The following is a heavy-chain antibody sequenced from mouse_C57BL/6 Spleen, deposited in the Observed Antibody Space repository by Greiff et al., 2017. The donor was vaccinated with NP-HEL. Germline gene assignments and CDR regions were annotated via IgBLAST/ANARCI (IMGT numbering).Heavy chain of an antibody. CDR1: GFNIKNTY. CDR2: IDPANGNT. Sequence: EVRLRQSVAELVRPGASVKLSCTASGFNIKNTYMHWVKQRPEQGLEWIGRIDPANGNTKYAPKFQGKATITADTSSNTAYLQLSSLTSEDTAIYYCARVEYYYGSSLYYFDYWGQGTTLTVSS. D-gene: IGHD1-1*01. CDR3: ARVEYYYGSSLYYFDY. J-gene: IGHJ2*01. V-gene: IGHV14-3*01.